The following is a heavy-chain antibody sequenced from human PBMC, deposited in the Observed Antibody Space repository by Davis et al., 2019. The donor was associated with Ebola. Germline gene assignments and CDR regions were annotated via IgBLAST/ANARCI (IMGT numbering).Heavy chain of an antibody. CDR3: ARVYFYGSGSYISKYYFDF. V-gene: IGHV5-51*01. CDR1: GYSFTSYW. CDR2: IYPGDSDT. Sequence: KVSCKGSGYSFTSYWIGWVRQMPGKGLEWMGIIYPGDSDTRYSPSFQGQVTISADKSINTAYLQWRSLKASDTAMYFCARVYFYGSGSYISKYYFDFWGQGTLVTVSS. D-gene: IGHD3-10*01. J-gene: IGHJ4*02.